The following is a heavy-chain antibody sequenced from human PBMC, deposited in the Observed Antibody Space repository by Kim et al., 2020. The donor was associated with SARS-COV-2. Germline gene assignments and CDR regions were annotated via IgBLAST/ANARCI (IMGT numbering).Heavy chain of an antibody. J-gene: IGHJ4*02. CDR2: N. V-gene: IGHV6-1*01. D-gene: IGHD6-6*01. CDR3: ARANIAARDFDY. Sequence: NYYAVSVQHRITTNPDTSKNPFSLQLNSVTPEDTAVYYCARANIAARDFDYWGQGTLVTVSS.